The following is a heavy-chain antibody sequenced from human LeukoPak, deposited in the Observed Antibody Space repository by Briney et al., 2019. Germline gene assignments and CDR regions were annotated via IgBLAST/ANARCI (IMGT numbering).Heavy chain of an antibody. Sequence: SQTLSLTCAISGGSVSSNSAAWNWIRQSPSRGLEWLGRTYYRSKWYNDYAVSVKSRITINPDTSKNQFSLQLNSVTPEDTAVYYCARDYYDSSGYFRYNWFDPWGQGTLVTVSS. D-gene: IGHD3-22*01. CDR3: ARDYYDSSGYFRYNWFDP. CDR1: GGSVSSNSAA. CDR2: TYYRSKWYN. J-gene: IGHJ5*02. V-gene: IGHV6-1*01.